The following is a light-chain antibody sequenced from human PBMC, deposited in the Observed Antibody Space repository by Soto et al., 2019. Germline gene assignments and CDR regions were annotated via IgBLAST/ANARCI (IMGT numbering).Light chain of an antibody. V-gene: IGKV3-15*01. CDR1: QRVTIN. CDR3: QYEKLPPFS. Sequence: EIVMPQFPATLAVAPGERATLSCSDNQRVTINLACYQQKPGQAPRXPIYGASTRATGVPARCSGIGSGTELRLAIECQHSDDSEVDCRQYEKLPPFSFGQGTRLEIK. J-gene: IGKJ5*01. CDR2: GAS.